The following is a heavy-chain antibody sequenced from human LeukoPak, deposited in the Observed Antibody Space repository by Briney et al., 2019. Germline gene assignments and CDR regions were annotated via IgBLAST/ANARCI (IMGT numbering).Heavy chain of an antibody. CDR2: IIPILGIA. CDR3: ARGSTVTTSHYYYYGMDV. CDR1: GGTFSSYA. J-gene: IGHJ6*02. D-gene: IGHD4-17*01. Sequence: GASVKVSCKASGGTFSSYAISWVRQAPGQGLEWMGRIIPILGIANYAQKFQGRVTITADKSTSTAYMELSSLRSEDTAVYYCARGSTVTTSHYYYYGMDVWGQGTTVTVSS. V-gene: IGHV1-69*04.